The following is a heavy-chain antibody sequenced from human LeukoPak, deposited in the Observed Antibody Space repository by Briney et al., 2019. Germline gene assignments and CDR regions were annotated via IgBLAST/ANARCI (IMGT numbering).Heavy chain of an antibody. D-gene: IGHD1-1*01. V-gene: IGHV3-20*04. CDR2: IKWNGGST. CDR3: ARGGTTFEH. CDR1: GFTFDDYG. J-gene: IGHJ4*02. Sequence: TGGSLRLSCAASGFTFDDYGMSWVRQAPGRGLEWVSNIKWNGGSTGYADSVKGRFTISRDNAKNSLYLQMNSLRAEDTAVYYCARGGTTFEHWGQGTLVTVSS.